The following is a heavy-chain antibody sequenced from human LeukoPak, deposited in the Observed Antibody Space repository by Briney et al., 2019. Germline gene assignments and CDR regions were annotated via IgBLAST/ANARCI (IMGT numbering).Heavy chain of an antibody. J-gene: IGHJ4*02. Sequence: PSETLSLTCTVSDDSISSYYWNWIRQPPGKGLEWIGYIYYTGSTNYNPSLKSRVTISVDTSKNQFSLKLSSVTAADTAVYYCARSVSFDYWGQGTLVTVSS. V-gene: IGHV4-59*01. D-gene: IGHD5/OR15-5a*01. CDR2: IYYTGST. CDR3: ARSVSFDY. CDR1: DDSISSYY.